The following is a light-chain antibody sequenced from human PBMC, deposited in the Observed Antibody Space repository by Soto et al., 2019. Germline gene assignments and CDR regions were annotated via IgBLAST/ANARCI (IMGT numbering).Light chain of an antibody. J-gene: IGKJ1*01. V-gene: IGKV3-20*01. Sequence: EIVLTQSPGTLSLSPGERATLSCRASQSVSSSYLAWYQQKAEQAPRLLIYGASSRATGIPDRFSGSGSGTDFPLTISRLEPEDFAVYYCQQYGSSPETFGQGTKVEIK. CDR1: QSVSSSY. CDR3: QQYGSSPET. CDR2: GAS.